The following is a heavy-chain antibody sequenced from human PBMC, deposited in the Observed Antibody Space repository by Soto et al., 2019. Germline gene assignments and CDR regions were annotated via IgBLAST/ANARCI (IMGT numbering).Heavy chain of an antibody. CDR3: ATMGTPATGLYFFAY. D-gene: IGHD2-15*01. J-gene: IGHJ4*02. V-gene: IGHV4-30-4*01. CDR1: GGSSSRRKWY. Sequence: TSQTLSVTCPVSGGSSSRRKWYRRWISAPPGKGLEWIWFISYSGSTYYSTSPKRRVTISVHTSKSQFSLNLSFVTAADTAVYYCATMGTPATGLYFFAYWGQGSLVTVSS. CDR2: ISYSGST.